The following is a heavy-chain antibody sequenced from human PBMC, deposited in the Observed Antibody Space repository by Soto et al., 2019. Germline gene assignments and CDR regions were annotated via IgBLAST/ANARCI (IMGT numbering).Heavy chain of an antibody. V-gene: IGHV4-34*01. Sequence: SETLSLTCAVYGGSFSGYYWSWIRQPPGKGLEWIGEINHSGSTNYNPSLKSRVTISVDTSKNQFSLKLSSVTAADTAVYYCARGTPLSGFLERLPLGWFAPWGQGTLVTVSS. CDR1: GGSFSGYY. J-gene: IGHJ5*02. CDR2: INHSGST. CDR3: ARGTPLSGFLERLPLGWFAP. D-gene: IGHD3-3*01.